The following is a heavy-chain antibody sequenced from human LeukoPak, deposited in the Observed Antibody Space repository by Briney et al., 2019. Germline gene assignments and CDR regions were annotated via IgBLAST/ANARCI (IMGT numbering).Heavy chain of an antibody. CDR3: AATFGEVSNWFDP. J-gene: IGHJ5*02. Sequence: GTSLRLSCAASGFTFDDYAMHWVRQAPGKGLEWVSGISWNSGSIGYADSVKGRFTISRDNAKNSLYLQMNSLRAEDMALYYCAATFGEVSNWFDPWGQGTLVTVSS. CDR1: GFTFDDYA. D-gene: IGHD3-3*01. V-gene: IGHV3-9*03. CDR2: ISWNSGSI.